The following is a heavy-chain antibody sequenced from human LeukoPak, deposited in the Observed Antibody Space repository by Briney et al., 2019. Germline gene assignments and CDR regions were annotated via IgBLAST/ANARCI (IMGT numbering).Heavy chain of an antibody. D-gene: IGHD3-9*01. J-gene: IGHJ4*01. CDR2: IVTIVDT. CDR1: GFTFSSSD. CDR3: ARGGYYNILTGFRGRILGFAS. Sequence: GGSLRLSCAASGFTFSSSDMHWVRQPTGKGLEWVSAIVTIVDTYYPGSVKGRFTISRENAKNTLYLQMNSLRAVDTAVYYCARGGYYNILTGFRGRILGFASWGPGTLVTVSS. V-gene: IGHV3-13*01.